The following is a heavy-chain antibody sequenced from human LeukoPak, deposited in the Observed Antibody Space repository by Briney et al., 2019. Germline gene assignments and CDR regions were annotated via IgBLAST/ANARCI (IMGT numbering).Heavy chain of an antibody. Sequence: SETLSLTCTVSGGSISSYYWSWIRQPPGKGLEWIGYIYYSGSTNCNPSLKSRVTISVDTSKNQFSLKLSSVTAADTAVYYCASAEGSGWLYFDYWGQGTLVTVSS. CDR2: IYYSGST. CDR3: ASAEGSGWLYFDY. CDR1: GGSISSYY. J-gene: IGHJ4*02. V-gene: IGHV4-59*01. D-gene: IGHD6-19*01.